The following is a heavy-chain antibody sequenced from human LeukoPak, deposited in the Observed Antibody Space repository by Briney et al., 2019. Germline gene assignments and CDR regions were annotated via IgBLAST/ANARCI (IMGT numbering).Heavy chain of an antibody. V-gene: IGHV4-39*01. CDR3: ARRSIAAAGRNPFDY. CDR1: GGSISSSSYY. CDR2: IYYSGST. J-gene: IGHJ4*02. Sequence: PSETLSLTCTVSGGSISSSSYYWGWIRQPPGKGLEWIGSIYYSGSTYYNPSLKSRVTISVDTSKNQFSLKLSSVTAAGTAVYYCARRSIAAAGRNPFDYWGQGTLVTVSS. D-gene: IGHD6-13*01.